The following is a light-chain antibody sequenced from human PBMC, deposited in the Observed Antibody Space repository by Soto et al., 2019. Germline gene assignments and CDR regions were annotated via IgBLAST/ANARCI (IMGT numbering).Light chain of an antibody. CDR2: IND. Sequence: QSVLTQPPSASGNPGQRVTISCSGSSSNIGDNPVNWYQQVPGAAPKLLIYINDQRPSGVPDRFSGSKSGTSASLAISGLQPEDEADYYCAAWDDSLNALFGTGTKLTVL. J-gene: IGLJ1*01. V-gene: IGLV1-44*01. CDR1: SSNIGDNP. CDR3: AAWDDSLNAL.